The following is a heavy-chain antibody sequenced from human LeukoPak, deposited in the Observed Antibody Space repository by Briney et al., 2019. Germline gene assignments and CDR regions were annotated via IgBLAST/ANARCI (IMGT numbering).Heavy chain of an antibody. Sequence: ASVKVSCKASGYTFTSYSINWVRQAPGQGLEWMGWISTYNGNIKYAQNLQGRITMTTDTSTSTVYMELRSLRSDDTAVYYCARGSVALVRGVIKSDGYNWFDPWGQGTLVTVSS. J-gene: IGHJ5*02. CDR1: GYTFTSYS. CDR3: ARGSVALVRGVIKSDGYNWFDP. CDR2: ISTYNGNI. V-gene: IGHV1-18*01. D-gene: IGHD3-10*01.